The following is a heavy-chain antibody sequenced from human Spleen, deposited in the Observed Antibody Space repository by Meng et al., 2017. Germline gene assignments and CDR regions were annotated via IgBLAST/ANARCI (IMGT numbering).Heavy chain of an antibody. V-gene: IGHV3-20*04. J-gene: IGHJ4*02. D-gene: IGHD3-3*01. CDR2: INWNGGST. Sequence: GESLKISCAASGFTFDDYGMSWVRQAPGKGLEWVSGINWNGGSTGYADSVKGRFTFSRDNSKNTLYLQMNSLRAEDMAVYYCAREGGSQDDFWGGSYDNYFDYWGQGTLVTVSS. CDR3: AREGGSQDDFWGGSYDNYFDY. CDR1: GFTFDDYG.